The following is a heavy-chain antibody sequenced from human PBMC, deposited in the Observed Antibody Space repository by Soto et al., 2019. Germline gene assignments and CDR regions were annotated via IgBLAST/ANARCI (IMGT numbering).Heavy chain of an antibody. CDR3: ARDPYYYGSGSPAWGGYYYYGMDV. D-gene: IGHD3-10*01. V-gene: IGHV3-30*03. CDR1: GFIFSSYG. Sequence: GGSLRLSCAASGFIFSSYGMHWVRQAPGKGLEWVAVISKDGSNKYYADSVKGRFTISRDNSKNTLYLQMNSLRAEDTAVYYCARDPYYYGSGSPAWGGYYYYGMDVWGQGTTVTVAS. J-gene: IGHJ6*02. CDR2: ISKDGSNK.